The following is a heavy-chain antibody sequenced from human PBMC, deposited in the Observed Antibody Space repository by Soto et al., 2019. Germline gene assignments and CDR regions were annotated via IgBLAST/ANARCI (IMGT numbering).Heavy chain of an antibody. Sequence: QVQLVESGGGVVQPGRSLRLSCAASGFTFSKYGMHWVRQAPGKGLEWVAVILDDGSDQRYGDSVKGRFTISRDNSKNTLYLQINNLRVEDTAVYYCVGDDDRRDKGLDLWGQGTMVTVSS. CDR1: GFTFSKYG. D-gene: IGHD3-22*01. CDR3: VGDDDRRDKGLDL. CDR2: ILDDGSDQ. V-gene: IGHV3-33*05. J-gene: IGHJ3*01.